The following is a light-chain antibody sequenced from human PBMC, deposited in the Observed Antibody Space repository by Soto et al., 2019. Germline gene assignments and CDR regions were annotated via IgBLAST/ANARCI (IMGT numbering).Light chain of an antibody. CDR1: QRVSSRY. V-gene: IGKV3-20*01. J-gene: IGKJ1*01. Sequence: IVLTQSPGTLSLSPGDGATLSCRASQRVSSRYLAWYQQKPGQAPRLLIYGASDRTTGTPDRFSGSGSGTDFTLTIGRLEPEDFAMYYCQKYSDSPPTFGQGTKVEIK. CDR2: GAS. CDR3: QKYSDSPPT.